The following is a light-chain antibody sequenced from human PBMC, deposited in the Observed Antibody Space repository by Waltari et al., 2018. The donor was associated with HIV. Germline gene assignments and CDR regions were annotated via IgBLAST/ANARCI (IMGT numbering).Light chain of an antibody. V-gene: IGKV3-20*01. CDR3: QQYGDSPLYI. CDR1: QSVSGSQ. Sequence: ELVLTQSPDILSLSPGDRAVLSCRASQSVSGSQLAWYQQRPGQGPRLLIYGASKRATGIPDRFSGSGSGTDYTLTISGLEPEDFAVYYCQQYGDSPLYIFGQGTNLEI. CDR2: GAS. J-gene: IGKJ2*01.